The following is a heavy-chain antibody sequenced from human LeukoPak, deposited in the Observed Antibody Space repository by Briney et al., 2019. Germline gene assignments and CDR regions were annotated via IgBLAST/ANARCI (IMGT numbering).Heavy chain of an antibody. CDR1: GFTVSSNY. CDR2: IYSGGST. CDR3: AGAKGMTTVVTGLNY. D-gene: IGHD4-23*01. V-gene: IGHV3-53*01. J-gene: IGHJ4*02. Sequence: GGSLRLSCAASGFTVSSNYMSWVRQAPGKGLEWVSVIYSGGSTYYADSVKGRFTISRDNSKNTLYLQMNSLRSEDTAVYYCAGAKGMTTVVTGLNYWGQGTLVTVSS.